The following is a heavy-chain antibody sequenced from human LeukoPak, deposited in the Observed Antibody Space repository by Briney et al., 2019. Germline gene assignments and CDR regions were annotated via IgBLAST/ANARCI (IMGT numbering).Heavy chain of an antibody. CDR3: ARDRSYYYMDV. Sequence: GGSLRLSCIASGFTFSSYWMSWVRQAPGKGLEWVAIIKQDESEKYYVASVKGRFTTSRDNAKNSLYLQMNSLRAEDTAVYYCARDRSYYYMDVWGKGTTVTVSS. CDR1: GFTFSSYW. CDR2: IKQDESEK. V-gene: IGHV3-7*01. J-gene: IGHJ6*03.